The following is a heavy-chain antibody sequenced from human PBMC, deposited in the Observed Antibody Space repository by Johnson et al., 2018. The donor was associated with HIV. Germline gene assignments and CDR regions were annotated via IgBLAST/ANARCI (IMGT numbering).Heavy chain of an antibody. D-gene: IGHD2-8*02. CDR2: IGTAGDT. CDR1: GFTFSSYD. V-gene: IGHV3-13*01. Sequence: VQLVESGGGVVQPGRSLRLSCAASGFTFSSYDMHWVRQATGKGLEWVSAIGTAGDTYYPGSVKGRFTISRDNSKNTLYLQMNSLRAEDTAGYYCEREGIYCTGVMCDVAACDIWGQGTMVTVSS. J-gene: IGHJ3*02. CDR3: EREGIYCTGVMCDVAACDI.